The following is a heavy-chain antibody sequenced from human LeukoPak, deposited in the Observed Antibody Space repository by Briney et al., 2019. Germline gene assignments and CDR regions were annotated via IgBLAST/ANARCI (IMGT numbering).Heavy chain of an antibody. J-gene: IGHJ4*02. D-gene: IGHD1-26*01. CDR2: IKQSGST. V-gene: IGHV4-34*01. CDR1: GGSFSGYY. CDR3: AREGVGATRYFDY. Sequence: PSETLSLTCAVYGGSFSGYYWSWIRQPPGKGLEWIGEIKQSGSTNYTPSPKSRVTISVDTSKNQFSLKMKSVTAADTAVYYCAREGVGATRYFDYWGQGTQVTVSS.